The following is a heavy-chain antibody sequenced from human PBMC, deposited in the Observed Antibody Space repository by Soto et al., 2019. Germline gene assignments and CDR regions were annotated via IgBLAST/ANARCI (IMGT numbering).Heavy chain of an antibody. D-gene: IGHD3-10*01. CDR1: GYSFTSYA. CDR2: INAGNGNT. CDR3: ARGGATMVRGVTYTYYYYYGMDV. V-gene: IGHV1-3*01. J-gene: IGHJ6*02. Sequence: ASVKLSCTASGYSFTSYAMHWLRQAPGQRLEWMGWINAGNGNTKYSQKFQGRVTITRDTSASTAYMELSSLRSEDTAVYYCARGGATMVRGVTYTYYYYYGMDVWGQGTTVTVS.